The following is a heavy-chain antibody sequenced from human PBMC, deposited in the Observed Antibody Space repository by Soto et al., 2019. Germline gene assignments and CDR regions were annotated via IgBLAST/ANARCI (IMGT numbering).Heavy chain of an antibody. CDR1: GGSISSCSYY. Sequence: QLQLQESGPGLVKPSETLSLTCTVSGGSISSCSYYWGWIRQPPGKGLEWIGSIYYSGSTYYNPSLKSRVTISVDTSKNQFSLKLSSVTAADTAVYYCARQKQQWLVRPSYFDYWGQGTLVTVSS. D-gene: IGHD6-19*01. J-gene: IGHJ4*02. CDR3: ARQKQQWLVRPSYFDY. CDR2: IYYSGST. V-gene: IGHV4-39*01.